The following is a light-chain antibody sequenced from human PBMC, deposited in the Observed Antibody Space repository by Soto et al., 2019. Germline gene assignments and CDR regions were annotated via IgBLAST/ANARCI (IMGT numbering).Light chain of an antibody. CDR1: SSNIGGYNV. Sequence: QSVLTQPASVSGSPGQSITISCIGTSSNIGGYNVVSWYQQHPGKAPEVIVYEGIKRPSGVSDRFSGSTSGSTASLTISGLQAEDEAEYYCCSYVGATTYVFGSGTKVTVL. CDR3: CSYVGATTYV. CDR2: EGI. V-gene: IGLV2-23*01. J-gene: IGLJ1*01.